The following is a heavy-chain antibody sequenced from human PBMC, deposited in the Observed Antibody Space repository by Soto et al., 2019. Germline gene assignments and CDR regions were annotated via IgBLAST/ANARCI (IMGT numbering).Heavy chain of an antibody. CDR3: ARAYGDYVFDY. CDR2: IYHSGST. Sequence: SETLSLTCAVSGGSISSSNWWSWVRQPPGKGLEWIGEIYHSGSTNYTPSLKSRVTISLDKSKNQFSLKLSSVTAADTAVYYCARAYGDYVFDYWGQGTLVTVS. D-gene: IGHD4-17*01. J-gene: IGHJ4*02. V-gene: IGHV4-4*02. CDR1: GGSISSSNW.